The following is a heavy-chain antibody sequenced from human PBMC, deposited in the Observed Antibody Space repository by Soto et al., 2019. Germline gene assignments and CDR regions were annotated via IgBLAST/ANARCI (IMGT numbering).Heavy chain of an antibody. CDR2: ISYDGSNK. J-gene: IGHJ5*02. CDR3: AKAVADTAMPRGGPWFDP. Sequence: QTGGSLRLSCAASGFTFSSYGMHWVRQAPGKGLEWVAVISYDGSNKYYADSVKGRFTISRDNSKNTLYLQMNSLRAGDTAVYYCAKAVADTAMPRGGPWFDPWGQGTLVTVSS. D-gene: IGHD5-18*01. V-gene: IGHV3-30*18. CDR1: GFTFSSYG.